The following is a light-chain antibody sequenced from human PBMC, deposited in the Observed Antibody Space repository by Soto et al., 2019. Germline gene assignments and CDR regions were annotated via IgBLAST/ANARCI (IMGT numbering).Light chain of an antibody. J-gene: IGKJ4*01. CDR2: ATS. CDR3: QQSLTTPLT. CDR1: QSITIY. Sequence: DIQMTQSPSSLSASVGDRVTITCRASQSITIYLNWYQQKPGKAPKLLILATSSLQSGVPSRFNGSGSKTEFTLTISSLQTEDLATYYCQQSLTTPLTFGGGTKVEIK. V-gene: IGKV1-39*01.